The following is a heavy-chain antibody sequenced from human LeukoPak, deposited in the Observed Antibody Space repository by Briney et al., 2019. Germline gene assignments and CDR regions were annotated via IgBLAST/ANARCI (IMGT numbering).Heavy chain of an antibody. CDR2: LNSNTGHA. CDR3: AKDRDGADRIIL. V-gene: IGHV1-2*06. D-gene: IGHD5-24*01. Sequence: GASVKVSCKVVAYDFTGYHIHWVRQAPGQGPEWMGRLNSNTGHAVYAFKFQGRVTITRDTSSSTAYMEVTRLTSDDTALYYCAKDRDGADRIILWGQGTLVTVSS. J-gene: IGHJ4*02. CDR1: AYDFTGYH.